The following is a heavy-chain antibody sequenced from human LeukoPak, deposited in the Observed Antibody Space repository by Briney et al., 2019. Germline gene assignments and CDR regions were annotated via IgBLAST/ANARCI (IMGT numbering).Heavy chain of an antibody. D-gene: IGHD1-26*01. CDR1: GFTFNSYW. J-gene: IGHJ4*02. V-gene: IGHV3-74*01. CDR2: INSDGSST. Sequence: GGSLRLSCAASGFTFNSYWMHWVRQAPGKGLVWVSRINSDGSSTTYADSVKGRFTISRDNAKNTLFLQMNSLGAEDTAVYYCARGYSGSYRIDYWGQGTLVTVSS. CDR3: ARGYSGSYRIDY.